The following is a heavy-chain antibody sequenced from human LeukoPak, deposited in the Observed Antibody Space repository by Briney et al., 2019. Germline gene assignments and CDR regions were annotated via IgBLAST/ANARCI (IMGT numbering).Heavy chain of an antibody. Sequence: SQTLSLTCATSGDSVSSNSAVWNWIRQSPSRGLEWLGRTYYRSKWYNDYAVSVKSRITINPDTSMNQFSLQLNSVTPEDTAVYYCARSYNWFDPWGQGTLVTVSS. V-gene: IGHV6-1*01. CDR3: ARSYNWFDP. J-gene: IGHJ5*02. CDR2: TYYRSKWYN. D-gene: IGHD3-16*01. CDR1: GDSVSSNSAV.